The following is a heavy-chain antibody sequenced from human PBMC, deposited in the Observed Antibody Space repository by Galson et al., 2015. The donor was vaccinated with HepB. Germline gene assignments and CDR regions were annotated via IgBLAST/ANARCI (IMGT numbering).Heavy chain of an antibody. J-gene: IGHJ3*02. V-gene: IGHV3-23*01. CDR1: GLTYSDSS. CDR2: VSGSGVNT. CDR3: AKGIWGFAMFDALDI. D-gene: IGHD3-16*01. Sequence: SLRLSCAASGLTYSDSSMTWVRQAPGQGLEWVSVVSGSGVNTFYADSVKGRFTVSRDTSKNLFYLQMNSLRADDTALYYCAKGIWGFAMFDALDIWGQGTMVTVSS.